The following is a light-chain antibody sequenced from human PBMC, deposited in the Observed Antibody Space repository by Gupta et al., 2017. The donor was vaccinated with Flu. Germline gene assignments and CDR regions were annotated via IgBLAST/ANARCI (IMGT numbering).Light chain of an antibody. CDR3: KQNDDLPPT. J-gene: IGKJ5*01. Sequence: ASSMSASRGDRVTIPCQASQDIRYYLYWYQQRPGRAPKLLIYDASNLETGVPSRFTGGGSGTDFSLTITSLQPEDIATYYCKQNDDLPPTFGQGTRLEVK. V-gene: IGKV1-33*01. CDR2: DAS. CDR1: QDIRYY.